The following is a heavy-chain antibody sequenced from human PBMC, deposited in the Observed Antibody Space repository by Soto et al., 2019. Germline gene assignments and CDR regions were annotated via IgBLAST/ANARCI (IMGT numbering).Heavy chain of an antibody. CDR3: ARGPGGPDGPGDY. J-gene: IGHJ4*02. V-gene: IGHV1-3*01. CDR2: INAGNGNT. Sequence: QVQLVQSGAEVKKPGASVKVSCKASGYTFSSYAMHWVRQAPGQRLEWMGWINAGNGNTKYSQKFQGRVTITRDTSASTAYMELSSLRSEDTAVYYCARGPGGPDGPGDYWGQGTLVTVSS. D-gene: IGHD2-15*01. CDR1: GYTFSSYA.